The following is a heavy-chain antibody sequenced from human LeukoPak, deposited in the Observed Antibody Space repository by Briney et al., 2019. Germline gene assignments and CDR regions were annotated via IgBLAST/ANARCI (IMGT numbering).Heavy chain of an antibody. CDR3: ARTGSTGGY. Sequence: SETLSLTCTVSGGSVSGGNYYCSWIRQSPGKGLEWIGYFHYSGSTVYNPSLKSRVTMSIDTSKNQFSLNLSSVTAADTAVYYCARTGSTGGYWGQGTLVTVSS. CDR2: FHYSGST. CDR1: GGSVSGGNYY. J-gene: IGHJ4*02. V-gene: IGHV4-61*01. D-gene: IGHD1-1*01.